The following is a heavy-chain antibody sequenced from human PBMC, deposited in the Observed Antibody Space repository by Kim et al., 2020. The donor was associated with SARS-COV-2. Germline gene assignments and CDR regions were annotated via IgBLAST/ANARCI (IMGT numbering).Heavy chain of an antibody. V-gene: IGHV3-21*01. J-gene: IGHJ6*03. D-gene: IGHD3-3*01. Sequence: GGSLRLSCAASGFTFSSYSMNWVRQAPGKGLEWVSSISSSSSYIYYADSVKGRFTISRDNAKNSLYLQMNSLRAEDTAVYCCAREGRITIFGVVIPKDYYMDVWGKGTTVTVSS. CDR3: AREGRITIFGVVIPKDYYMDV. CDR1: GFTFSSYS. CDR2: ISSSSSYI.